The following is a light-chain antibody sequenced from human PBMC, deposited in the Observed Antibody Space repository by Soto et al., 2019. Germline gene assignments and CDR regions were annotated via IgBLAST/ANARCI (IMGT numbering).Light chain of an antibody. V-gene: IGKV3-11*02. Sequence: EIVLPQSPGTLSLSPGERATLSCRASQSVSTSHLAWHQQKPGQAPRPLIYEASNRATGIPATFSGSGSGREVVLTIRSLEPDDFYVSNRQQLTDWVTVGGGTNVDIK. CDR1: QSVSTSH. CDR3: QQLTDWVT. CDR2: EAS. J-gene: IGKJ4*02.